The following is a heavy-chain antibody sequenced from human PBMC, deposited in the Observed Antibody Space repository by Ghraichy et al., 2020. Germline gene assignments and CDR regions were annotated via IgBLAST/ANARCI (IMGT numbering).Heavy chain of an antibody. Sequence: SETLSLTCAVSGGSISSSNWWSWVRQPPGKGLEWIGEIYHSGSTNYNPSLKSRVTISVDKSKNQFSLKLSSVTAADTAVYYCARSSLVVVPAAMRGAAFDIWGQGTMVTVSS. V-gene: IGHV4-4*02. CDR2: IYHSGST. CDR1: GGSISSSNW. J-gene: IGHJ3*02. D-gene: IGHD2-2*01. CDR3: ARSSLVVVPAAMRGAAFDI.